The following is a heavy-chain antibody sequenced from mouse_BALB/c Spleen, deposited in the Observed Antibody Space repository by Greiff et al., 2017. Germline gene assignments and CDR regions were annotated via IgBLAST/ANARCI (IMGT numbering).Heavy chain of an antibody. CDR2: ISYSGST. V-gene: IGHV3-2*02. CDR1: GYSITSDYA. Sequence: EVQLQESGPGLVKPSQSLSLTCTVTGYSITSDYAWNWIRQFPGNKLEWMGYISYSGSTSYNPSLKSRISITRDTSKNQFFLQLNSVTTEDTATYYCARGDYGAFDYWGQGTTLTVSS. CDR3: ARGDYGAFDY. J-gene: IGHJ2*01. D-gene: IGHD2-4*01.